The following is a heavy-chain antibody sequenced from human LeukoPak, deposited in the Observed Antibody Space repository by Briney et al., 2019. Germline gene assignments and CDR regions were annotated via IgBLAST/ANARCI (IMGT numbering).Heavy chain of an antibody. V-gene: IGHV1-8*01. Sequence: ASVKVSCKVSGYTLTELSMHWVRQATGQGLEWMGWMNPNSGNTGYAQKFQGRVTMTRDTSISTAYMELSSLRSEDTAVYFCARSNYGGKRWFDPWGQGTLVTVSS. J-gene: IGHJ5*02. CDR2: MNPNSGNT. D-gene: IGHD4-23*01. CDR1: GYTLTELS. CDR3: ARSNYGGKRWFDP.